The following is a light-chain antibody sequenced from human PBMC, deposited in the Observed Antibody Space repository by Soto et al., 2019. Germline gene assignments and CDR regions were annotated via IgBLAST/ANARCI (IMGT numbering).Light chain of an antibody. CDR1: SSDIGDYDY. Sequence: QSVLTQPASVSGSPGQSITIFCTGTSSDIGDYDYVSWYQQHPGKAPKLLISEVSNRPSGVSNRFSGSKSGNTASLTISGLQAEDEADYYCNSYASGNTRVFGTGTKVTVL. V-gene: IGLV2-14*01. J-gene: IGLJ1*01. CDR3: NSYASGNTRV. CDR2: EVS.